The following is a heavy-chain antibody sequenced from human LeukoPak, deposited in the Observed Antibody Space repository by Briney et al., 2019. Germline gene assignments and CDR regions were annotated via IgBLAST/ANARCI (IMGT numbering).Heavy chain of an antibody. D-gene: IGHD3-10*01. Sequence: PSETLSLTCTVSGDSINSSSYYWGWIRQPPGKALEWIGSIYHSGYTYYNPPLKSRVTISVDTSKNQFSLKLRSVTAADTAVYYCARSSMFRGVTVDYWGQGTLVTVSS. V-gene: IGHV4-39*01. CDR2: IYHSGYT. CDR1: GDSINSSSYY. CDR3: ARSSMFRGVTVDY. J-gene: IGHJ4*02.